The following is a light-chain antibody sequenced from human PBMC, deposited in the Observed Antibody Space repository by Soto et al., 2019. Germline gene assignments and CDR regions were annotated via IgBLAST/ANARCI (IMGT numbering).Light chain of an antibody. V-gene: IGKV2-30*01. CDR1: QGLVYSDGKTS. CDR2: RVS. Sequence: DVVMTQSPRTLTVTPGQPASISCKSSQGLVYSDGKTSLNWFHQRPGQSPRRRIYRVSNRDSGVPDRFSGSGSGTDFTLKISRVEAEDVGVYHCMQGTHWPTWTFGQGTKVEIK. J-gene: IGKJ1*01. CDR3: MQGTHWPTWT.